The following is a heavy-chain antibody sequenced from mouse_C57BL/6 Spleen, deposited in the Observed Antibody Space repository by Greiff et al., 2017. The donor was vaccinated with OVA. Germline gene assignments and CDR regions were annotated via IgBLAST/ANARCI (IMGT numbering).Heavy chain of an antibody. CDR1: GYAFSSSW. CDR3: ARDYDEGWFAY. D-gene: IGHD2-4*01. CDR2: IYPGDGDT. Sequence: QVQLKQSGPELVKPGASVKISCKASGYAFSSSWMNWVKQRPGKGLEWIGRIYPGDGDTNYNGKFKGKATLTADKSSSTAYMQLSSLTSEDSAVYFCARDYDEGWFAYWGQGTLVTVSA. V-gene: IGHV1-82*01. J-gene: IGHJ3*01.